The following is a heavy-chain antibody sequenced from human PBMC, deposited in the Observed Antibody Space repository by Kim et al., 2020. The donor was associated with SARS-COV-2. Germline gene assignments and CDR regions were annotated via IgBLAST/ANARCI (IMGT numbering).Heavy chain of an antibody. D-gene: IGHD3-10*01. CDR2: IYYSGST. Sequence: SETLSLTCTVSGGSISSYYWSWIRQPPGKGLEWIGYIYYSGSTNYNPSLKSRVTISVDTSKNQFSLKLSSVTAADTAVYYCARDLVVGSGSYGDRFDPWGQGTLVTVSS. CDR1: GGSISSYY. V-gene: IGHV4-59*01. CDR3: ARDLVVGSGSYGDRFDP. J-gene: IGHJ5*02.